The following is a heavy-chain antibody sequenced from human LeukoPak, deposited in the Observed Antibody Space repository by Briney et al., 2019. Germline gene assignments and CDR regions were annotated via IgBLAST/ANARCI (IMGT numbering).Heavy chain of an antibody. Sequence: PSETLSLTCAVYGGSFSDYYWSWIRQPPGKGLEWIGEINHGGSTNYNPSLKSRVTLSVDTSKNQFSLKLTSVTAADTAVYYCARGGKATVVTMWGQGILVTVSS. CDR1: GGSFSDYY. J-gene: IGHJ4*02. CDR3: ARGGKATVVTM. D-gene: IGHD4-23*01. V-gene: IGHV4-34*01. CDR2: INHGGST.